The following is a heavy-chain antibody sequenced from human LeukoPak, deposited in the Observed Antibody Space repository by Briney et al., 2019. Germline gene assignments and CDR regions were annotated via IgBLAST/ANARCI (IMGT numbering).Heavy chain of an antibody. CDR1: GFIFSSHG. Sequence: PGGSLRLSCAASGFIFSSHGMNWVRQAPGKGLEWVSGIIPSGHTTYYADSVRGRFTISRDNSGNTLYLQMNSLRAEDTAVYYCAKGLRGSLDYWGQGTLVTVSS. CDR2: IIPSGHTT. J-gene: IGHJ4*02. V-gene: IGHV3-23*01. D-gene: IGHD1-26*01. CDR3: AKGLRGSLDY.